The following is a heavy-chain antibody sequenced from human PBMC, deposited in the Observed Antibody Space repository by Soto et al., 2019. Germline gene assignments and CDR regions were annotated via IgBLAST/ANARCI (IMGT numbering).Heavy chain of an antibody. CDR2: IIPIFGTA. V-gene: IGHV1-69*13. CDR3: ARAGYNHRRDFDS. CDR1: GGTFSSYA. J-gene: IGHJ4*02. Sequence: GASVKVSCKASGGTFSSYAISWVRQAPGQGLEWMGGIIPIFGTANYAQKFQGRVTITADESTSTAYMELSSLRSEDTAVYYCARAGYNHRRDFDSWGQGTLVTVSS. D-gene: IGHD5-12*01.